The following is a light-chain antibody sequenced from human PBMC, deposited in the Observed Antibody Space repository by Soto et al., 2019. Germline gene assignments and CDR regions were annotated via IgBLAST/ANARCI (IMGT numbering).Light chain of an antibody. V-gene: IGKV3-20*01. CDR1: QSVSSSF. CDR3: QQYSSSPIT. Sequence: EIVLTQSPGTLSLSPGERATLSCRASQSVSSSFLAWFQQKPGQAPRLLIYGASSRATGIQDRFSGSVSGTDFTFTISRLEPEDFAVYYCQQYSSSPITFGQGTRLEIK. J-gene: IGKJ5*01. CDR2: GAS.